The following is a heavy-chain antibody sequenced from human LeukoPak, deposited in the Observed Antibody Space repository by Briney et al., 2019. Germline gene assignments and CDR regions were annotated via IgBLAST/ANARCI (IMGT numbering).Heavy chain of an antibody. Sequence: GGSLRLSCAASGFTVSSNYMSWVRQAPGKGLEWVAVISYNGSNKYYADSVKGRFTISRDNSKNTLYLQMDSLRAEDTAVYYCARDLVFLAVAGTSLDYWGQGTLVTVSS. D-gene: IGHD6-19*01. CDR2: ISYNGSNK. J-gene: IGHJ4*02. CDR3: ARDLVFLAVAGTSLDY. V-gene: IGHV3-30-3*01. CDR1: GFTVSSNY.